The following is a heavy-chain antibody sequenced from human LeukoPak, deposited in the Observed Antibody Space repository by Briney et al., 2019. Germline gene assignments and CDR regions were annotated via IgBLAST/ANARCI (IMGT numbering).Heavy chain of an antibody. J-gene: IGHJ6*03. V-gene: IGHV3-23*01. CDR1: VFTFTNYG. CDR2: ISGKGGNT. Sequence: RGSLRLSCAASVFTFTNYGMSWVRQAPGEGLEWVSSISGKGGNTYYAHSVKGRFTISRDNSKHTLYLQINSVGPEETAVYVCARDPYSGNYGNYYYYYMDVWGRGTTVSISS. CDR3: ARDPYSGNYGNYYYYYMDV. D-gene: IGHD1-26*01.